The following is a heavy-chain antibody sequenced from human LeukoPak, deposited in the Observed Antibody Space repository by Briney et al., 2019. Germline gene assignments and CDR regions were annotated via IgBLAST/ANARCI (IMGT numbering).Heavy chain of an antibody. J-gene: IGHJ5*02. CDR2: IYYSGST. D-gene: IGHD5-12*01. CDR3: ARDLGYSGFDWAP. V-gene: IGHV4-31*03. CDR1: GGSISSGGYY. Sequence: PSETLSLTCTVSGGSISSGGYYWSWIRQHPGKGLEWIGYIYYSGSTYYNPSLKSRVTISVDTSKNLFSLNLTSVTAADAAVYYCARDLGYSGFDWAPWGQGTLVTVSS.